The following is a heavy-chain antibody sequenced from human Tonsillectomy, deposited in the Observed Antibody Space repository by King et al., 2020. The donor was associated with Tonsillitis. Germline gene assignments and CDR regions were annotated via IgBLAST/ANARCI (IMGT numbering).Heavy chain of an antibody. CDR2: IRSSSSYI. D-gene: IGHD5-12*01. Sequence: QLVQSGGGLVKPGGSLRLSCAASGFTFNTYSMNWVRQAPGKGLEWVSTIRSSSSYINYADSVKGRFTVSRDNAKNSLFLQMNSLRAEDTALYYCARDGYDPIFDHWGQGPLVSVSS. V-gene: IGHV3-21*01. CDR3: ARDGYDPIFDH. J-gene: IGHJ4*02. CDR1: GFTFNTYS.